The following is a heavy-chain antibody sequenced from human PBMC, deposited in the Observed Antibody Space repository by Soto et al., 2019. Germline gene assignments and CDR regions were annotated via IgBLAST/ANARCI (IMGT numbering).Heavy chain of an antibody. V-gene: IGHV3-21*01. CDR2: ISSSGAYI. D-gene: IGHD5-12*01. CDR1: GFTFSSFD. J-gene: IGHJ4*02. Sequence: PGGSLRLSCAASGFTFSSFDMNWVRQAPGQGLEWVSSISSSGAYIYYADSVKGRFTISRDNAENSLFLQMNSLRGEDTAIYFCAIDSAATIPNRYFDSWGLGALVTVSS. CDR3: AIDSAATIPNRYFDS.